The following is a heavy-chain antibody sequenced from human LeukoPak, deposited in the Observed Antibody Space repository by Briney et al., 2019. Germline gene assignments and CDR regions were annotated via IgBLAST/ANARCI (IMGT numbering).Heavy chain of an antibody. CDR3: VRDGPIWFGELLRWFDP. J-gene: IGHJ5*02. D-gene: IGHD3-10*01. Sequence: SETLSLTCTVSGDSISSGAYYWSWIRQPPGKGLEWIGYFYGSGSASYNPSLKSRVTISVDRSNNQFSLKMSSVTAADTAVYYCVRDGPIWFGELLRWFDPWGQGTLVTVSS. V-gene: IGHV4-30-2*01. CDR2: FYGSGSA. CDR1: GDSISSGAYY.